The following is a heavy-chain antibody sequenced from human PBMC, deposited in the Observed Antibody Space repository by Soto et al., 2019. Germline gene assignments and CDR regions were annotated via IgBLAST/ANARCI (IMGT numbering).Heavy chain of an antibody. V-gene: IGHV1-69*01. CDR1: GGTFSSYV. CDR2: IITIIETP. D-gene: IGHD3-3*01. J-gene: IGHJ6*01. Sequence: QVQLVQSGPEMKKPGSSVKVSCKASGGTFSSYVISSVRQAPGHGLEWMGGIITIIETPNYEQKFQGIVTNTADESTSTVCMQLSSLRPEDTALYFCAKAVEDYGFWGGRSSPSIRAYGMDVWGQGTPVTVSS. CDR3: AKAVEDYGFWGGRSSPSIRAYGMDV.